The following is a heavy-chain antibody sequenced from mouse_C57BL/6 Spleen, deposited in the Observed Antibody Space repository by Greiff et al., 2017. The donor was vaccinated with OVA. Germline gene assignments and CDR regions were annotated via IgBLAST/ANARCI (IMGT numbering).Heavy chain of an antibody. CDR3: ARPPYYGIAY. J-gene: IGHJ3*01. Sequence: EVQGVESGGGLVKPGGSLKLSCAASGFTFSDYGMHWVRQAPEKGLEWVAYISSGSSTIYYADTVKGRFTISRDNAKNTLFLQMTSLRSEDTAMYYCARPPYYGIAYWGQGTLVTVSA. D-gene: IGHD1-1*01. CDR1: GFTFSDYG. CDR2: ISSGSSTI. V-gene: IGHV5-17*01.